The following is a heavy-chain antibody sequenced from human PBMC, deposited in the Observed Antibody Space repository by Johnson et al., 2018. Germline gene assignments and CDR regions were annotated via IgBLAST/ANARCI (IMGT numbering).Heavy chain of an antibody. V-gene: IGHV3-30*03. Sequence: QVQLVQSGGGVVQPGRSLRLSCAASGFTFSSYGMHWVRQAPGKGLEWVAVLSFDGSSKYYGDSVKGRFTISRDNSENPMYRQLNSLGAEDTAVYYCAGDVGRWNDAFDIWGQGTMVTVSS. CDR2: LSFDGSSK. J-gene: IGHJ3*02. D-gene: IGHD4-23*01. CDR1: GFTFSSYG. CDR3: AGDVGRWNDAFDI.